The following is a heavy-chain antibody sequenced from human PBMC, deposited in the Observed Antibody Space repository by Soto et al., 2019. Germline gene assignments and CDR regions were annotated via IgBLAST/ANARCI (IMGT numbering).Heavy chain of an antibody. Sequence: QVQLVESGGGVVQPGRSLRLSCAASGFTFRSYGMHWVRQAPGKGLEWVASIWYDGSDKYYADSVKGRITVSRDNPKNTLFLQMNSLRAEDTAVYYCARDRYSSNWYAIMDFWGQGTLVTVSS. D-gene: IGHD6-13*01. V-gene: IGHV3-33*01. CDR1: GFTFRSYG. CDR3: ARDRYSSNWYAIMDF. CDR2: IWYDGSDK. J-gene: IGHJ4*02.